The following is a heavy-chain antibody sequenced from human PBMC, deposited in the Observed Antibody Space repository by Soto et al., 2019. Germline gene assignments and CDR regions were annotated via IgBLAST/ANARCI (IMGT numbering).Heavy chain of an antibody. CDR3: AHRYCSGGSCSNSVDNWFDP. Sequence: SGPTLVNPTQTLTQTCTFSGFPLSTSGVGVGWIRQPPGKALEWLALIYWDDDKRYSPSLKSRLTITKDTSKNQVVLTMTNMDPVDTATYYCAHRYCSGGSCSNSVDNWFDPWGQGTLVTVSS. J-gene: IGHJ5*02. CDR1: GFPLSTSGVG. CDR2: IYWDDDK. V-gene: IGHV2-5*02. D-gene: IGHD2-15*01.